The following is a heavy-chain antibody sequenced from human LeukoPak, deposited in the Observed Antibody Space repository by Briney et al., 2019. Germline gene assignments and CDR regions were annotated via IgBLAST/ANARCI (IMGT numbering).Heavy chain of an antibody. CDR1: GGSFSGYY. Sequence: SETLSLTCAVYGGSFSGYYWSWIRQPPGKGLEWIGEINHSGSTNYNPSLKSQVTISVDTSKNQFSLKLSSVTAADTAVYYCARMGQQLGPSYYFDYWGQGTLVTVSS. J-gene: IGHJ4*02. CDR2: INHSGST. CDR3: ARMGQQLGPSYYFDY. V-gene: IGHV4-34*01. D-gene: IGHD6-13*01.